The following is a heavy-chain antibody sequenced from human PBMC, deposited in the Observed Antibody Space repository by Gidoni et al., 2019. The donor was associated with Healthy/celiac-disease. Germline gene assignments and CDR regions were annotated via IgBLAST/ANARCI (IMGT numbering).Heavy chain of an antibody. CDR1: GFTFSSYS. J-gene: IGHJ4*02. D-gene: IGHD4-17*01. CDR3: ARDSPDYGDYYNFDY. CDR2: ISSSSSYI. Sequence: EVQLVESGGGLVKPGGSLRLSCAASGFTFSSYSMNWVRQAPGKGLEWVSSISSSSSYIYYADSVKGRFTISRDNAKNSLYLQMNSLRAEDTAVYYCARDSPDYGDYYNFDYWGQGTLVTVSS. V-gene: IGHV3-21*01.